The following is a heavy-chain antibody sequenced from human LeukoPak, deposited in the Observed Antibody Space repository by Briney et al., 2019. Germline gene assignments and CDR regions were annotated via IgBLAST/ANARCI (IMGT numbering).Heavy chain of an antibody. CDR2: ISSNGGST. J-gene: IGHJ4*02. CDR3: VKGSGIAAAGTGVY. CDR1: GFTFSSYA. V-gene: IGHV3-64D*09. Sequence: GGSLRLSCSASGFTFSSYAMHWVRQAPGKGLEYVSAISSNGGSTYYADSVKGRFTISRDNSKNTLYLQMSSLRAEDTAVYYCVKGSGIAAAGTGVYWGQGTLVTVSS. D-gene: IGHD6-13*01.